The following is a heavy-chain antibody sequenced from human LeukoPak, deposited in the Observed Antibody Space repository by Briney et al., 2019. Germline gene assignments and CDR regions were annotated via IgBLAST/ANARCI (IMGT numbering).Heavy chain of an antibody. D-gene: IGHD6-19*01. J-gene: IGHJ4*02. V-gene: IGHV3-23*01. CDR1: GFTFRSYA. CDR3: AKDPLRIAVAPRVY. Sequence: PGGSLRLSCAASGFTFRSYAMSWVRQPPGKGLEWVSAVSDSGDATRYADSVKGRFTISRGNSKDTLYLQMNSLRAEDTAVYYCAKDPLRIAVAPRVYWGQGTLVTVSS. CDR2: VSDSGDAT.